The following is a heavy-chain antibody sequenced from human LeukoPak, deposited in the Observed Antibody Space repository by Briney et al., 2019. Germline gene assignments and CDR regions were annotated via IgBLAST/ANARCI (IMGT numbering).Heavy chain of an antibody. D-gene: IGHD1-1*01. Sequence: ASVKVSCKASGYTFTSYGISWVRQAPGQGLEWTGWISAYNGNTNYAQKLQGRVTMTTDTSTSTAYMELRSLRSDDTAVYYCARSRTGTTSLDYWGQGTLVTVSS. V-gene: IGHV1-18*01. CDR3: ARSRTGTTSLDY. CDR1: GYTFTSYG. CDR2: ISAYNGNT. J-gene: IGHJ4*02.